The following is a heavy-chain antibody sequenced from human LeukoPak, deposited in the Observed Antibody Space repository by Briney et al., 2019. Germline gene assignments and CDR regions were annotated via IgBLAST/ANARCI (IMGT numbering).Heavy chain of an antibody. Sequence: GGSLRLSCAASGFTFSSYSMNWVRQAPGKGLEWVSSISSSSSYIYYADSVKGRFTISRDNAKNSLYLQMNSLRAEDTAVYYCARENDWNDGGDAFDIWGQETMVTVSS. CDR2: ISSSSSYI. CDR3: ARENDWNDGGDAFDI. D-gene: IGHD1-1*01. J-gene: IGHJ3*02. CDR1: GFTFSSYS. V-gene: IGHV3-21*01.